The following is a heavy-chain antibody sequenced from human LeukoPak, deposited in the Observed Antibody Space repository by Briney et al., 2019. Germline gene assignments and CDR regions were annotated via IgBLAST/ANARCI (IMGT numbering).Heavy chain of an antibody. CDR3: ARGSWDY. CDR1: EFTFSSYD. V-gene: IGHV3-48*03. CDR2: ISSSGFTI. Sequence: GGSLRLSCAASEFTFSSYDMNWVRQAPGKGLEWVSYISSSGFTIYYADSVKGRFTISRDNAKNSLYLQMNNVRAEDTAIYYCARGSWDYWGQGTLVTVSS. J-gene: IGHJ4*02.